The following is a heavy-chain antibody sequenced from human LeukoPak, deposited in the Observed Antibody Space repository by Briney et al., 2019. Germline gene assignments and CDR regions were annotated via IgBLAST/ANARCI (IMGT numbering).Heavy chain of an antibody. V-gene: IGHV4-61*08. D-gene: IGHD1-14*01. CDR3: ARDRKYYYHMDV. J-gene: IGHJ6*03. Sequence: SSQTLSLTCGVSGGSISSAGYSWSWVRQSPGKGLEWIGFMHHSGSANSNPSLKSRVTISMDTSKNQFSLKMSSVTAADTAVYYCARDRKYYYHMDVWGKGTTVTVSS. CDR2: MHHSGSA. CDR1: GGSISSAGYS.